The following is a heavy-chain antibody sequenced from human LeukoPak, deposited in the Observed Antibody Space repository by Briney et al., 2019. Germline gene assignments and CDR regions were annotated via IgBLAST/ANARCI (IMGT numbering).Heavy chain of an antibody. CDR1: GGSISSYY. CDR2: IYASGNT. J-gene: IGHJ4*02. Sequence: SETLSLTCTVSGGSISSYYWSWVRQPAGKGLGWIGRIYASGNTNYNPSLKGRVTMTVDTSKNQFSLNLSSVTAADTAVYYCARGRGSSWYYFDSWGQGTLVTVSS. V-gene: IGHV4-4*07. D-gene: IGHD6-13*01. CDR3: ARGRGSSWYYFDS.